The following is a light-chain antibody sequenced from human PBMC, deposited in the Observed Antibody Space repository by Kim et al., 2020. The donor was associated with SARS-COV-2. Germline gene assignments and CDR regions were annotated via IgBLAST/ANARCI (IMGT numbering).Light chain of an antibody. J-gene: IGKJ1*01. CDR1: PSVSSK. V-gene: IGKV3-15*01. Sequence: EAVMTLSPAILFVSPGERATLSCSASPSVSSKVAWYQQKPGQASRLLIYGASTRATGIPASFTGSGSWTEFTLTISSLQSEDFGVYYCEHYKNWRTYGQGTKVDIK. CDR2: GAS. CDR3: EHYKNWRT.